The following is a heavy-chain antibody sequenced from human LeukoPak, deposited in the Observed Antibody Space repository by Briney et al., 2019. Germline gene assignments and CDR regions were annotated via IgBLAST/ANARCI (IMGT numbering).Heavy chain of an antibody. D-gene: IGHD2-8*01. CDR1: GGSISSGSYH. V-gene: IGHV4-61*02. Sequence: SQTLSLTCTVSGGSISSGSYHWSWIRQPAGKGLEWIGRIYTSGSTNYNPSLKSRVTISVDTSKNQFSLKLSSVTAADTAVYYCAREPIVLMVYAIPADWFDPWGQGTLVTVSS. CDR2: IYTSGST. CDR3: AREPIVLMVYAIPADWFDP. J-gene: IGHJ5*02.